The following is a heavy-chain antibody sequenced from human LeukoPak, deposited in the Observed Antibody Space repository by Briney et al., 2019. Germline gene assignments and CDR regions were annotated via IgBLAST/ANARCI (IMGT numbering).Heavy chain of an antibody. J-gene: IGHJ6*02. CDR3: ARGHYGLDV. Sequence: PSETLSLTCAVYGGSFSGYYWSWIRQPPGNGLEWIGEINHSGSTNYNPSLKSRVTISVDTSENQFSLKLSSVTAADTAVYYCARGHYGLDVWGQGTTVTVSS. CDR2: INHSGST. CDR1: GGSFSGYY. V-gene: IGHV4-34*01.